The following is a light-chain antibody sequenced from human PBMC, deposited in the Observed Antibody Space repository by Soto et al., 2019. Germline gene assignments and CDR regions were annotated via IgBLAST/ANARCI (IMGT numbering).Light chain of an antibody. CDR1: QSISSY. Sequence: DIQMTQSPSSLSASVGDRVTITCRASQSISSYLNWYQQKPGKAPKLLIYAASSLQSGVPSRFSGSGSGTDFTLTISRLEPEDFATYHCQQLNTLPFTFGQGTRLEIK. CDR2: AAS. CDR3: QQLNTLPFT. V-gene: IGKV1-39*01. J-gene: IGKJ5*01.